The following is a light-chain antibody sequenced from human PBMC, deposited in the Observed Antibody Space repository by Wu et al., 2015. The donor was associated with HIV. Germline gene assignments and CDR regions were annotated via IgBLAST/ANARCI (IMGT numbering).Light chain of an antibody. CDR3: QQSYSTPHS. J-gene: IGKJ2*03. CDR2: AAS. Sequence: DIQMTQSPSSLSASVGDRVTIPCRASQSISNYLNWYQQKPGEAPKLLIYAASSLQGGVPSRFSGSGSGTDFTLTISSLQPEDFATYFCQQSYSTPHSFGQGTKVEMK. CDR1: QSISNY. V-gene: IGKV1-39*01.